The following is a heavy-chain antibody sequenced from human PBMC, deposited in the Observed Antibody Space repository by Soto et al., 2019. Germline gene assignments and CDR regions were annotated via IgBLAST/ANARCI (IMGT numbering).Heavy chain of an antibody. CDR1: GFSLSTNGVG. CDR2: IYWDDDK. J-gene: IGHJ4*02. V-gene: IGHV2-5*02. CDR3: AHRPLGSSWFDY. Sequence: QITLKESGPTLVKPTQILTLTCTFSGFSLSTNGVGVGWIRQPPGKALEWLARIYWDDDKRYTPSLKSRLTITKDTAKNQVVLTMTNMDPVDTATYYCAHRPLGSSWFDYWGQGTLVAVSS. D-gene: IGHD6-13*01.